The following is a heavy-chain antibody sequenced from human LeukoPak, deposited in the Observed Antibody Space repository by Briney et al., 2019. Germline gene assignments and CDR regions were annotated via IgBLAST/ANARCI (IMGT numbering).Heavy chain of an antibody. J-gene: IGHJ6*02. CDR3: ARDTAMTTVTTLWFKGYYGMDV. V-gene: IGHV4-59*01. CDR1: GGSISSYY. D-gene: IGHD4-11*01. Sequence: TSETLSLTCTVSGGSISSYYWSWIRQPPGKGLEWIGYIYYSGSTNYNPSLESRVTISVDTSKNQFSLKLSSVTAADTAVYYCARDTAMTTVTTLWFKGYYGMDVWGQGTTVTVSS. CDR2: IYYSGST.